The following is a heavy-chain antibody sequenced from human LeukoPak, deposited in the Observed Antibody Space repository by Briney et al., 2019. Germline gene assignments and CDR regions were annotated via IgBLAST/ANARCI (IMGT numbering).Heavy chain of an antibody. CDR2: ILPLFGTA. J-gene: IGHJ5*02. CDR1: GGTFNNSA. Sequence: SVKVSCKTSGGTFNNSAISWVRQAPGQGREWLGGILPLFGTAGYAQKFQGGVTITKDESRRTVYLKLTSLTSDDTAVYYCAGDVHGDYGFGWLEPWGQGTLVCFSS. CDR3: AGDVHGDYGFGWLEP. D-gene: IGHD4-17*01. V-gene: IGHV1-69*05.